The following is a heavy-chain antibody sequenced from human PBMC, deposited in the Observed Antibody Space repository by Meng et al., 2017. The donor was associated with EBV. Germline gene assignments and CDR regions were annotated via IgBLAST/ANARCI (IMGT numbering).Heavy chain of an antibody. V-gene: IGHV1-69*01. CDR1: GGPFRYYA. CDR2: FLPRLGAP. Sequence: QLVQSAAEVKKPGSSVKVSCKTSGGPFRYYAISWVRQAPGQGLEWLGGFLPRLGAPNYAQKFHGRVKITADESTSTHYMDLSSLRSEDTAIYYCASESGRGYTPDYWGQGTLVTVSS. J-gene: IGHJ4*02. D-gene: IGHD3-10*01. CDR3: ASESGRGYTPDY.